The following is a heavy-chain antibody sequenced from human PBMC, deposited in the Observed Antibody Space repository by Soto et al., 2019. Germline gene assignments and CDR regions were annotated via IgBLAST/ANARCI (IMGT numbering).Heavy chain of an antibody. Sequence: SETLSLTCAVYGGSFSGYYWSWIRQPPGKGLEWIGEINHSGSTNYNPSLKSRVTISVDTSKNQFSLKLSSVTAADTAVYYCARGPARMYYYDSSGYYHMWFFDYWGQGTLVTVSS. CDR3: ARGPARMYYYDSSGYYHMWFFDY. D-gene: IGHD3-22*01. CDR2: INHSGST. CDR1: GGSFSGYY. J-gene: IGHJ4*02. V-gene: IGHV4-34*01.